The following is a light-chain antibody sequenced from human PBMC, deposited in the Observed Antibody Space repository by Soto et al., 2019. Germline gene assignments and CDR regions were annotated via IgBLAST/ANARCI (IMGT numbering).Light chain of an antibody. CDR1: QSVLYSSTNRNY. Sequence: DFVMTQSPDSLAVSLGERATINCKSSQSVLYSSTNRNYLAWYQQKPGQPPKLLISWASTRESGVPDRSSGSGFGTDFTLPISSLQAEDVAVYYCQQYYSTPRTFGQGTKVEIK. CDR3: QQYYSTPRT. J-gene: IGKJ1*01. V-gene: IGKV4-1*01. CDR2: WAS.